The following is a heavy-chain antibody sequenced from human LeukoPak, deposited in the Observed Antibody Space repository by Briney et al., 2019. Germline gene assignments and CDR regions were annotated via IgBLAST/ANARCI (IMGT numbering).Heavy chain of an antibody. CDR1: GFAFSSYG. J-gene: IGHJ6*02. Sequence: PGRSLRLSCAASGFAFSSYGMHWVRQAPGKGLEWVAVISYDGSNKYYADSVKGRFTISRDNSKNTLYLQMNSLRAEDTAVYYCAKGTTTVVTLHGMDVWGQGTTVTVSS. V-gene: IGHV3-30*18. CDR3: AKGTTTVVTLHGMDV. D-gene: IGHD4-23*01. CDR2: ISYDGSNK.